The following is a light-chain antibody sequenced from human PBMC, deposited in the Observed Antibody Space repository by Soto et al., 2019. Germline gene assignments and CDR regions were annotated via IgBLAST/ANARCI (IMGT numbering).Light chain of an antibody. CDR1: SSDVGGYND. J-gene: IGLJ2*01. Sequence: QSALTQPASVSGSPGESITISCTGTSSDVGGYNDVSWYQQHPDKAPKLLIYEVTNRPSGVSNRFSASKSGNTASLTISGLQAEDEADYYCTSYTSSSIVVFGEGTKLTVL. CDR2: EVT. V-gene: IGLV2-14*01. CDR3: TSYTSSSIVV.